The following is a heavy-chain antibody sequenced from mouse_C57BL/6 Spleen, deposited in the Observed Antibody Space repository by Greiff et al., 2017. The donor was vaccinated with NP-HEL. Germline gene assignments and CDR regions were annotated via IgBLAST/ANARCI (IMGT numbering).Heavy chain of an antibody. CDR2: IDPSDSYT. CDR3: ARGEYYDYPFAY. Sequence: QVQLQQPGAELVMPGASVKLSCKASGYTFTSYWMHWVKQRPGQGLEWIGEIDPSDSYTNYNQKFKGKSTLTVDKSSSTAYMQLSSLTSEDSAVYYCARGEYYDYPFAYWGQGTLVTVSA. CDR1: GYTFTSYW. D-gene: IGHD2-4*01. V-gene: IGHV1-69*01. J-gene: IGHJ3*01.